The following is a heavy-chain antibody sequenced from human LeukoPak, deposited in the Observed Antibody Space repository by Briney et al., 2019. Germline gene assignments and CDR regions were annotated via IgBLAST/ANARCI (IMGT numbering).Heavy chain of an antibody. Sequence: PGGSLRPSCAASGFTFSSYAMSWVRQAPGKGLEWVSAISGSGGSTYYADSVKGRFTISRDNSKNTLYLKMNSLRAEDTAVYYCTVAAGAFDIWGQGTMVTVSS. CDR3: TVAAGAFDI. J-gene: IGHJ3*02. CDR1: GFTFSSYA. CDR2: ISGSGGST. V-gene: IGHV3-23*01. D-gene: IGHD6-19*01.